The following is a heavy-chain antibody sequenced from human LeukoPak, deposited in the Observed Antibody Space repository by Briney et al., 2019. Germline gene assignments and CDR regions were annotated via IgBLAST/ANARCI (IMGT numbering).Heavy chain of an antibody. D-gene: IGHD4-17*01. CDR3: AKDTAMVTTSGAYDY. J-gene: IGHJ4*02. CDR1: GFTFSSYA. CDR2: ISWNSGSI. Sequence: PGGSLRLPCAASGFTFSSYAMSWVRQAPGKGLEWVSGISWNSGSIGYADSVKGRFTISRDNAKNSLYLQMNSLRAEDTALYYCAKDTAMVTTSGAYDYWGQGTLVTVSS. V-gene: IGHV3-9*01.